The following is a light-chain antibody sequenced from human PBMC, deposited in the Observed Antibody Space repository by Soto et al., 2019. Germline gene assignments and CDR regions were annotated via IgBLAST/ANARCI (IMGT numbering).Light chain of an antibody. CDR3: QQYNTYLYT. Sequence: DIRMTQSPSTLAASVGDRVTITCRASQSISNWLAWYQQKPGKAPKLLIYDASSLESGVPSRFSGSGSGTEFTLPISSLQPDDIATYYCQQYNTYLYTFGQGTKLEIK. CDR1: QSISNW. V-gene: IGKV1-5*01. J-gene: IGKJ2*01. CDR2: DAS.